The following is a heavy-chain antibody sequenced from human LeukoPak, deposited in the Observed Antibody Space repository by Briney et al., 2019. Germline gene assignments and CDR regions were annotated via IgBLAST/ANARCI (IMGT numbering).Heavy chain of an antibody. J-gene: IGHJ4*02. CDR3: ATDSSSSLMDDY. V-gene: IGHV3-23*01. CDR1: GFTFSSYA. Sequence: GGSLRLSCAASGFTFSSYAMSWVRQAPGKGLEWVSAISGSGGSTYYADSVKGRFTISRDNSKNTLCLQMNSLRAEDTAVYYCATDSSSSLMDDYWGQGTLVTISS. D-gene: IGHD6-6*01. CDR2: ISGSGGST.